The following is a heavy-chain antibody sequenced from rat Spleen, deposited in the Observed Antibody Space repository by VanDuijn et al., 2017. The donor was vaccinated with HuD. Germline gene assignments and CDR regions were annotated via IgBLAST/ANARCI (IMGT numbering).Heavy chain of an antibody. CDR1: GFTFSDYY. D-gene: IGHD1-2*01. V-gene: IGHV5-22*01. CDR2: IDYEGSST. J-gene: IGHJ4*01. Sequence: EVQLVESDGGLVQPGRSLKLSCAASGFTFSDYYMAWVRQAPKKGLEWVASIDYEGSSTYYGDSVKGRFTISRDTAKSTLFLQMNSLRSEDTATYYCARPCSRRYVMDAWGQGASVTVSS. CDR3: ARPCSRRYVMDA.